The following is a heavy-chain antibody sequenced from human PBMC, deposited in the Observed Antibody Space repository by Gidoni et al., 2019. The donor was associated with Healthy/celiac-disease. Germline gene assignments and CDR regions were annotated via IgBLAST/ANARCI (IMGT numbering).Heavy chain of an antibody. CDR1: GFTFSSYA. CDR2: ISSNGGST. J-gene: IGHJ4*02. D-gene: IGHD3-10*01. V-gene: IGHV3-64D*06. Sequence: EVQLVESGGGLVQPGGSLRLSCSASGFTFSSYAMHWVRQAPGKGLEYVSAISSNGGSTYYADSVKGRFTISRDNSKNTLYLQMSSLRAEDTAVYYCVKTYGSGTQYFDYWGQGTLVTVSS. CDR3: VKTYGSGTQYFDY.